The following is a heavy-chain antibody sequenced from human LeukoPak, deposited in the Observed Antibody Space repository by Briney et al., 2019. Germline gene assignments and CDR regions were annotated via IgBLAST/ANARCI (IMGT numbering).Heavy chain of an antibody. D-gene: IGHD4-17*01. J-gene: IGHJ6*04. CDR2: FIPIFGTA. CDR3: ARDYPGYGDYVFLYYYGMDV. Sequence: ASVKVSCKASGGTFSSYAISWVRQAPGQGLEWMGGFIPIFGTANYAQKFQGRVTITADKSTSTAYMELSSLRSEDTAVYYCARDYPGYGDYVFLYYYGMDVWGKGTTVTVSS. CDR1: GGTFSSYA. V-gene: IGHV1-69*06.